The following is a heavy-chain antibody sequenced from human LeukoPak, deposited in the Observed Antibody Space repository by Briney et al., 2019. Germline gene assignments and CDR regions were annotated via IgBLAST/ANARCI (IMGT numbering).Heavy chain of an antibody. J-gene: IGHJ4*02. CDR1: GGSFNNYY. Sequence: PSETLSLTCSVYGGSFNNYYWSWIRQPPGKGLEWIGQINHSGSTKYNPSLKSRVTISLDTSQNQFSLNLSSVTAADTAVYYCARGYRSGGSCYRDFDYWGQGTLVTVSS. CDR2: INHSGST. V-gene: IGHV4-34*01. CDR3: ARGYRSGGSCYRDFDY. D-gene: IGHD2-15*01.